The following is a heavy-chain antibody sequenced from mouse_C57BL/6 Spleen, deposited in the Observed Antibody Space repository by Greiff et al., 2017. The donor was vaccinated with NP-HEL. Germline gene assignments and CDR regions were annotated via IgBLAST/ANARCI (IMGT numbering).Heavy chain of an antibody. CDR2: IDPSDSYT. J-gene: IGHJ2*01. CDR1: GYTFTSYW. CDR3: ARNYGSSYDYFDY. V-gene: IGHV1-50*01. D-gene: IGHD1-1*01. Sequence: VQLQQPGAELVKPGASVKLSCKASGYTFTSYWMQWVKQRPGQGLEWIGEIDPSDSYTNYNQKFKGKATLTVVTSSSTAYMQLSSLTSEDSAVYYCARNYGSSYDYFDYWGQGTTLTVSS.